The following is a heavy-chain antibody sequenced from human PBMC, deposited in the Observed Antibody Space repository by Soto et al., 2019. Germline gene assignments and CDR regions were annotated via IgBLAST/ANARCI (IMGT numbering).Heavy chain of an antibody. J-gene: IGHJ4*02. CDR3: GRGRSGQIVVFY. D-gene: IGHD1-26*01. Sequence: ASVKVSCKASGYTFTGHYIHWVRQAPEQGPEWMGEIGPESGATRYAQRFQGRVTMTRDMSITTVYMELNNLGPDDTAVYYCGRGRSGQIVVFYWGQGTPVTVSS. CDR1: GYTFTGHY. V-gene: IGHV1-2*02. CDR2: IGPESGAT.